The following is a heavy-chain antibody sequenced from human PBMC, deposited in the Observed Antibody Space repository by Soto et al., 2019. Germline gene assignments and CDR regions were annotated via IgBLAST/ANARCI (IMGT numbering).Heavy chain of an antibody. D-gene: IGHD1-26*01. V-gene: IGHV4-61*01. CDR1: GGSVSSGSYY. J-gene: IGHJ4*02. CDR2: IYYSGST. Sequence: SETLSLTCTVSGGSVSSGSYYWSWIRQPPGKGLEWIGYIYYSGSTNYNPSLKSRVTISVDTSKNQFSLKLSSVAAADTAVYYGARERELPIIHWDWGQGTLVTVSS. CDR3: ARERELPIIHWD.